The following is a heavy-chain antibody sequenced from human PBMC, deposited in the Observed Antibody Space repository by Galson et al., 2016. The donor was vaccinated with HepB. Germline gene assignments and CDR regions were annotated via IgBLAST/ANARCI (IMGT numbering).Heavy chain of an antibody. CDR2: IHDSGST. CDR1: GGSVSSGTYY. D-gene: IGHD3-22*01. Sequence: SETLSLTCTVSGGSVSSGTYYWSWIRQPPGKGLEWIGYIHDSGSTNYNPSLKSRVTISVDTSKNQFSLRRNSVTDADTAVYYCARASGPLTYSLDSSGYEDYWGQGTLVTVSA. V-gene: IGHV4-61*01. CDR3: ARASGPLTYSLDSSGYEDY. J-gene: IGHJ4*02.